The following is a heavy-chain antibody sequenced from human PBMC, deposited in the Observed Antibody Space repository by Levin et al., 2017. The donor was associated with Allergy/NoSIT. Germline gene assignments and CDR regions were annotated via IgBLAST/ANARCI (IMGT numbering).Heavy chain of an antibody. Sequence: SETLSLTCAISGDSVSSNSAAWNWIRQSPSRGLEWLGRTYYRSKWYNDYAVSVKSRITINPDTSKNQFPLQLNSVTPEDTAVYYCARDLTIGYCSGGSCYSDYYDYGMDVWGQGTTVTVSS. CDR3: ARDLTIGYCSGGSCYSDYYDYGMDV. D-gene: IGHD2-15*01. CDR2: TYYRSKWYN. V-gene: IGHV6-1*01. CDR1: GDSVSSNSAA. J-gene: IGHJ6*02.